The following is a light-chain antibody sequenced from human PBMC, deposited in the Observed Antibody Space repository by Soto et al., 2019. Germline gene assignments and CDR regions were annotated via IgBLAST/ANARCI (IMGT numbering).Light chain of an antibody. Sequence: QSVLTQPPSASGSPGQSVTISCTGTSSDVGGYHYVTWYQQHPGKAPKLMIYEVSKRPSGVPDRFSGSKSGNTASLTVSGRQAEDEADYYCSSYAGSNNVVFGGGTKVTVI. CDR2: EVS. J-gene: IGLJ2*01. CDR3: SSYAGSNNVV. CDR1: SSDVGGYHY. V-gene: IGLV2-8*01.